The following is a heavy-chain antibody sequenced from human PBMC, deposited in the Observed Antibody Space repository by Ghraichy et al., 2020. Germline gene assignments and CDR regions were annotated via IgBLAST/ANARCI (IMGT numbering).Heavy chain of an antibody. CDR2: INHSGST. CDR3: ARGPTIFGVGPIDY. J-gene: IGHJ4*02. D-gene: IGHD3-3*01. Sequence: GSLRLSCAVYGGSFSGYYWSWIRQPPGKGLEWIGEINHSGSTNSNPSLKSRVTISVDTSKNPFSLKLSSVTAADTAVYYCARGPTIFGVGPIDYWGQGTLVTVSS. CDR1: GGSFSGYY. V-gene: IGHV4-34*01.